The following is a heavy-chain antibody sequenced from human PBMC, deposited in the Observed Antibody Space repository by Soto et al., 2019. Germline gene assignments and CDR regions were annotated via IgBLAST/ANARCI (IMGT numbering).Heavy chain of an antibody. CDR3: AKTGHIALVPADKNWLDS. CDR2: LSSDVSSK. Sequence: VRLSLVASGFTLTNSGMHWIRQAPGQGRKWVAFLSSDVSSKHYGDSVRARFTIPKDHSKNTLFLEMNSLRSEDTAIYYWAKTGHIALVPADKNWLDSCGQGTLVTVSS. J-gene: IGHJ5*01. D-gene: IGHD2-2*01. CDR1: GFTLTNSG. V-gene: IGHV3-30*18.